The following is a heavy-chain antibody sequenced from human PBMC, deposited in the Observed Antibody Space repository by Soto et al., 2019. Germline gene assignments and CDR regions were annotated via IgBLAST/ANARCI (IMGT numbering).Heavy chain of an antibody. D-gene: IGHD3-10*01. CDR2: IYYSGST. Sequence: PSETLSLTCTVSGGSISSYYWSWIRQPPGKGLEWIGYIYYSGSTNYNPSLKSRVTISVDTSKNQFSLKLSSVTAADTAVYYCARHGSRRGVIITPNWFDPWGQGTLVTVSS. CDR3: ARHGSRRGVIITPNWFDP. J-gene: IGHJ5*02. V-gene: IGHV4-59*08. CDR1: GGSISSYY.